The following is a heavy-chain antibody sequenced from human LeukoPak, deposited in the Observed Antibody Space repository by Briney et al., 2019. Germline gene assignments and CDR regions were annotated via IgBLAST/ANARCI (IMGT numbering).Heavy chain of an antibody. J-gene: IGHJ4*02. D-gene: IGHD6-13*01. Sequence: SETLSLTCAVYGGSFGGYYWSWIRQPPGKGLEWIGEINHSGSTNYNPSLKSRVTISVDTSKNQFSLKLSSVAAADTAVYYCARDAGSSSWSGFDYWGQGTLVTVSS. CDR3: ARDAGSSSWSGFDY. CDR2: INHSGST. CDR1: GGSFGGYY. V-gene: IGHV4-34*01.